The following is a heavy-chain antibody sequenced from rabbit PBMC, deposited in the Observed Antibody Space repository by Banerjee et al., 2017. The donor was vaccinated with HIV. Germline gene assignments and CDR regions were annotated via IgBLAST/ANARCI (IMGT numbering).Heavy chain of an antibody. CDR2: IGAGSGTT. CDR3: TRWAIGCNVNL. V-gene: IGHV1S45*01. D-gene: IGHD3-1*01. Sequence: QEQLVESGGGLVQPGASLTLTCTASGFSFSSGYWICWVRQAPGKGLEWIGCIGAGSGTTYYATWAKGRFTISKTSSTTVALQMTSLTAADTATYFCTRWAIGCNVNLWGPGTLVTVS. CDR1: GFSFSSGYW. J-gene: IGHJ4*01.